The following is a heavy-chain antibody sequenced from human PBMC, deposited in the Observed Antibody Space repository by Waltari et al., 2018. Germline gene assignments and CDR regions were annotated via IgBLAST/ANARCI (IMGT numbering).Heavy chain of an antibody. Sequence: EVQLLQSGAELKEPGTTVRISCQVSGYTFSDSSIHWVQQAPGKGLRWMGLVDPEDGETIYADNFQGRVTISADTSTDTAFMELSSLRSEDTAVFYCATALGDSSSASRPFDFWGQGTMITVSS. V-gene: IGHV1-69-2*01. D-gene: IGHD6-19*01. CDR1: GYTFSDSS. CDR3: ATALGDSSSASRPFDF. J-gene: IGHJ3*01. CDR2: VDPEDGET.